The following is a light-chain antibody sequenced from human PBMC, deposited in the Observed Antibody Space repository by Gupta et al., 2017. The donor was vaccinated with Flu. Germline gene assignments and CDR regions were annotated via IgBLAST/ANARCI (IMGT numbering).Light chain of an antibody. V-gene: IGKV3-20*01. Sequence: EIVLTQSPGTLSLSPGEGANLSCRASQTVPNTYFAWYQHKPGQAPRLLISGASNRATGVPDRISGSGSETDFALTITRLEPEDFAVYYCHQVWSAPWTFGQGTKVEIK. CDR2: GAS. CDR1: QTVPNTY. CDR3: HQVWSAPWT. J-gene: IGKJ1*01.